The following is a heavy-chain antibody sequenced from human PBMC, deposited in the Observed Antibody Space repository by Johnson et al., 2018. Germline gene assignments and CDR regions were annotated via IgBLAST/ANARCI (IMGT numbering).Heavy chain of an antibody. D-gene: IGHD6-19*01. CDR1: GFTFSSYA. CDR2: ISGDGIST. CDR3: ARDRAAVAGIGYFQY. V-gene: IGHV3-64*07. Sequence: VQLVQSGGGLVQPGGSLRLSCAASGFTFSSYAMHWVRQAPGKGLEYVSGISGDGISTFYADSVKGRFTISRDNSKTTLYLQMGRLRTEDMAVYFCARDRAAVAGIGYFQYWGQGTLVTVSS. J-gene: IGHJ1*01.